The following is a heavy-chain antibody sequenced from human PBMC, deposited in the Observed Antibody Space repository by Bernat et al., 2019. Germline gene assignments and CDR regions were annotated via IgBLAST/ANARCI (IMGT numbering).Heavy chain of an antibody. V-gene: IGHV4-61*02. Sequence: QVQLQESGPGLVKPSQTLSLTCTVSGGSISSGSYYWSWIRQPAGKGLEWIGRIYTSGSTNYNPSLKSRVTISVDTSKNQFSLKLSSVTAADTAVYYCARVIPLRFFAKFDPWGQGTLVTVSS. CDR2: IYTSGST. D-gene: IGHD3-3*01. J-gene: IGHJ5*02. CDR3: ARVIPLRFFAKFDP. CDR1: GGSISSGSYY.